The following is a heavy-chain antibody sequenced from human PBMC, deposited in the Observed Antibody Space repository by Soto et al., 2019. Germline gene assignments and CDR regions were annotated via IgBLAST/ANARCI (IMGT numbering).Heavy chain of an antibody. V-gene: IGHV1-69*06. CDR1: GGLISKYS. CDR3: ATIRARGGPLRFED. D-gene: IGHD5-12*01. CDR2: VLPISGST. Sequence: QVQLVQSGAEVRKPGSSVKVSCKTSGGLISKYSFNWVRQAPVQGLEWMGGVLPISGSTDYAQKFQGRLTITADRSTCTVYMELSRLRSDDTATYYCATIRARGGPLRFEDGGQGMLISVSA. J-gene: IGHJ4*01.